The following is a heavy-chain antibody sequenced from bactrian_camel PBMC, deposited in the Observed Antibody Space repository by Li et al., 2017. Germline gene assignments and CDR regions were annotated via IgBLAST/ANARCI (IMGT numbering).Heavy chain of an antibody. Sequence: QVQLVESGGGSVQAGGSLRLSCTFSRDIYTFYCLGWFRQAPGKEREAVVRIDSDGSTKYADSVKGRFTISQDNAKDTLYLQMDSLKPEDTAMYYCAADGACELGIPSIDSADYTTWGQGTQVTVS. D-gene: IGHD2*01. V-gene: IGHV3S53*01. CDR1: RDIYTFYC. J-gene: IGHJ6*01. CDR2: IDSDGST. CDR3: AADGACELGIPSIDSADYTT.